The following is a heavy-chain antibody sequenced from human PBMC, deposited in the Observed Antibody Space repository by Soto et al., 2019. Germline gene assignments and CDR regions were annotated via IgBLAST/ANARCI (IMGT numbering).Heavy chain of an antibody. Sequence: EVQLVESGGGLVKPGGSLRLSCAASGFTFSSYSMNWVRQAPGKGLVWVSSISSSSSYIYYADSVKGRFTISRDNAKNSLYLQMNSLRAEDTAVYYCARGALVLRYFDWGQGTLVTVSS. CDR3: ARGALVLRYFD. D-gene: IGHD3-9*01. CDR2: ISSSSSYI. CDR1: GFTFSSYS. V-gene: IGHV3-21*01. J-gene: IGHJ4*02.